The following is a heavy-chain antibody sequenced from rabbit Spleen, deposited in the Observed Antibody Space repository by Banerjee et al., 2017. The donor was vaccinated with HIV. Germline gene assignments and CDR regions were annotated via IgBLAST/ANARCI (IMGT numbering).Heavy chain of an antibody. D-gene: IGHD3-1*01. CDR3: AGDLASVVGWNFGL. CDR2: INAATGKP. V-gene: IGHV1S45*01. Sequence: QEQLVESGGGLVQPEGSLTLTCKASGFSFGDRDGMCWVRQAPGKGLEWIACINAATGKPVYATWAKGRFTISKTSSTTVTLEMTSLTVADTATYFCAGDLASVVGWNFGLWGPGTLVTVS. CDR1: GFSFGDRDG. J-gene: IGHJ4*01.